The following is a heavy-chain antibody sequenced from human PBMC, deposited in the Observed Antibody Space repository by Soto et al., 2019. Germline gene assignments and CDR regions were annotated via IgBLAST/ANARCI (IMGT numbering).Heavy chain of an antibody. J-gene: IGHJ4*02. V-gene: IGHV2-5*02. CDR1: GFSLSTSGAG. CDR3: AYRLYAGWLTGSYYDY. CDR2: VYWDDDK. D-gene: IGHD7-27*01. Sequence: QITLKESGPTLVKPTQTLTLTCTFSGFSLSTSGAGVGWIRQPPPKALEWLAVVYWDDDKRYSTSLKSRLTITKDTSKNQVVLKTTNMDPVDTATYYCAYRLYAGWLTGSYYDYWGPGTLVTVSS.